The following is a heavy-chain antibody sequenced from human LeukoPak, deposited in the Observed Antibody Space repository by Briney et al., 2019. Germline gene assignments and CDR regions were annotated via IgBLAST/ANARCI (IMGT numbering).Heavy chain of an antibody. CDR3: AKKGQADDNGKPD. V-gene: IGHV3-23*01. CDR1: GVTFRTYA. CDR2: IGGSGAST. Sequence: GGSLRLSCAASGVTFRTYAMSWVRQAPGKGLEWVAGIGGSGASTFYADSVKGRFTISRDNSKNTLYLQMNSPTAEDTAVYHCAKKGQADDNGKPDWGQGTLVTVSS. D-gene: IGHD1-1*01. J-gene: IGHJ4*02.